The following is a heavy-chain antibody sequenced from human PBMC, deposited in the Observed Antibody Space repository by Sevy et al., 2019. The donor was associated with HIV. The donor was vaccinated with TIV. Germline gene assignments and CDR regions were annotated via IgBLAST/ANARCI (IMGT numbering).Heavy chain of an antibody. CDR2: LKSDVYGGTV. CDR3: TRWKAAQSIFDY. V-gene: IGHV3-49*04. Sequence: GGSLRLSCTASGFTFGEYCMSWVRQAAGKGLEWVAFLKSDVYGGTVDTAASVRGRFVISRDDSKTIAYLQMNDLKTEDTCVYYCTRWKAAQSIFDYWGQGALVTVSS. J-gene: IGHJ4*02. CDR1: GFTFGEYC. D-gene: IGHD6-13*01.